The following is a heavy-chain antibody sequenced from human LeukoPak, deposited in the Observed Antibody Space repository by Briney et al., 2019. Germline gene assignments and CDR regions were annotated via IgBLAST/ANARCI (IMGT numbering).Heavy chain of an antibody. D-gene: IGHD1-26*01. J-gene: IGHJ4*02. Sequence: ASVRVSCKVSGYTLTELSMHWVRQAPGKGLEWMGGFDPEDGETIYAQKFQGRVTMTEDTSTDTAYMELSSLRSEDTAVYYCATVIVGATSYYFDYWGQGTLVTVSS. CDR1: GYTLTELS. V-gene: IGHV1-24*01. CDR2: FDPEDGET. CDR3: ATVIVGATSYYFDY.